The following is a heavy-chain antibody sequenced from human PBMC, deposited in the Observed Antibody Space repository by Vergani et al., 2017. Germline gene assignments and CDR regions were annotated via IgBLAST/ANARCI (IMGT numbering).Heavy chain of an antibody. CDR2: ISYDGSNK. J-gene: IGHJ4*02. D-gene: IGHD3-10*01. CDR3: ATADLWFGEWDFGNY. V-gene: IGHV3-30*03. CDR1: GFTFSSYG. Sequence: QVQLVESGGGVVQPGRSLRLSCAASGFTFSSYGMHWVRQAPGKGLEWVAVISYDGSNKYYADSVKGRFTISRDNSKNTLYLQMNSLRAEDTAVYYCATADLWFGEWDFGNYWGQGTLVTVSS.